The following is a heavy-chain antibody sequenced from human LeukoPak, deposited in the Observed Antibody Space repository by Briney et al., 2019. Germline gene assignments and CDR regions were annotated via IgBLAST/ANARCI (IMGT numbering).Heavy chain of an antibody. Sequence: SETLSLTCTVSGGSISTTNYYWGWIRQPPGRDLEWIGSIYSSGNTYYNPSLESRVTVSVDTSKNQLSLKLTSATAADTSVYYCARHSGLRSPFDPWGQGTLVTVSS. CDR1: GGSISTTNYY. CDR3: ARHSGLRSPFDP. J-gene: IGHJ5*02. D-gene: IGHD3-3*01. CDR2: IYSSGNT. V-gene: IGHV4-39*01.